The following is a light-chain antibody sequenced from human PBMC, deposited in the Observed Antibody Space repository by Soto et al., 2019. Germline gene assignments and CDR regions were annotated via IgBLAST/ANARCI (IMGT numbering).Light chain of an antibody. CDR2: DAS. Sequence: DIQMTQSPSTLSASVGDRGTITCRASQSFSRWLAWYQQKPGKAPKVLIYDASILANGGPSRFSGSESGTEFTLTLSSLRPDDVATYSCHQYYRYPLTFGGGTTVDTK. CDR1: QSFSRW. V-gene: IGKV1-5*01. J-gene: IGKJ4*01. CDR3: HQYYRYPLT.